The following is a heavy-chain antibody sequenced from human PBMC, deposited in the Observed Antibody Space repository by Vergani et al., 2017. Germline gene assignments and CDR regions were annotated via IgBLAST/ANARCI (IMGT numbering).Heavy chain of an antibody. CDR3: AKDHTPFDSSGLLLGY. CDR1: GFTFSSYA. CDR2: ISWDGGST. V-gene: IGHV3-43*01. Sequence: EVQLLESGGGLVQPGGSLRLSCAASGFTFSSYAMSWVRQAPGKGLEWVSLISWDGGSTYYADSVKGRFTISRDNSKNSLYLQMNSLRTEDTALYYCAKDHTPFDSSGLLLGYWGQGTLVTVSS. J-gene: IGHJ4*02. D-gene: IGHD3-22*01.